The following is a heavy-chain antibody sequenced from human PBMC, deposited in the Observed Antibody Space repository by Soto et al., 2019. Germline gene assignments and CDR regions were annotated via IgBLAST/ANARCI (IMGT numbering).Heavy chain of an antibody. D-gene: IGHD3-10*01. CDR1: GGSIISSNW. CDR3: SRVNGTGLSPDY. CDR2: IYHSGST. J-gene: IGHJ4*02. V-gene: IGHV4-4*02. Sequence: PSETLSLTCAVAGGSIISSNWWSWVRQPPGKGLEWIGEIYHSGSTNYNPSLKSRVTISVDKSKNQFSLKLSSVTAADTAVYYCSRVNGTGLSPDYWGQGTLVTVSS.